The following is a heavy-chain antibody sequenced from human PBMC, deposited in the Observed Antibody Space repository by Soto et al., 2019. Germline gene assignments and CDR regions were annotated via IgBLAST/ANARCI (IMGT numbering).Heavy chain of an antibody. CDR1: GGTFSSYA. J-gene: IGHJ3*02. CDR2: IIPIFGTA. Sequence: SVKVSCKASGGTFSSYAISWVRQAPGQGLEWMGGIIPIFGTANYAQKFQGRVTITADESTSTAYMELSSLRSEDTAVYYCAQSLGYCSGGSCQNLAAFDIWGQGTMVTVSS. D-gene: IGHD2-15*01. CDR3: AQSLGYCSGGSCQNLAAFDI. V-gene: IGHV1-69*13.